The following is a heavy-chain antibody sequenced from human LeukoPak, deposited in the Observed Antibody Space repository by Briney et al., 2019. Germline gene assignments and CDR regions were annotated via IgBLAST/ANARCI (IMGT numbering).Heavy chain of an antibody. Sequence: GGSLRLSCTGSNFTFNNAWMNWVRQAPGKGLEWVGRIRSKTDGGTTDYAAPVKGRFTISRGDSRNTLSLQMNSLKIEDTGVYYCSTGGSSYEGFDYWGQGALVTVSS. CDR1: NFTFNNAW. CDR3: STGGSSYEGFDY. CDR2: IRSKTDGGTT. J-gene: IGHJ4*02. V-gene: IGHV3-15*07. D-gene: IGHD1-26*01.